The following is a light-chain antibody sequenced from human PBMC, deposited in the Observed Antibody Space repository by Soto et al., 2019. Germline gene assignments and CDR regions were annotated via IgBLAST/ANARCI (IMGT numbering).Light chain of an antibody. J-gene: IGLJ1*01. CDR2: EAS. CDR1: STDFVSYNR. Sequence: QSALTQPPSVSGSPGQSVTISCTGTSTDFVSYNRVSWYQQPPGTAPKLIIYEASNRPSGVPDRFSGSKSGNTASLTISGLRAEDEAAYSCCSFAGSYSYVFGSGTKVTVL. V-gene: IGLV2-18*02. CDR3: CSFAGSYSYV.